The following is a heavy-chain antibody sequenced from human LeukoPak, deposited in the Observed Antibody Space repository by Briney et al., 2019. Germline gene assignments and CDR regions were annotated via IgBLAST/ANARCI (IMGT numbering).Heavy chain of an antibody. Sequence: SETLSLTCSVSGGSISSYYWTWIRQPPGKGLEWIGYRYYSGSTTYNPSLKSRVTISVDTSRSQFSLKLISVTAADTAIYYCARVRGDFETDWGQGTLVTVSS. D-gene: IGHD3-16*01. V-gene: IGHV4-59*01. J-gene: IGHJ1*01. CDR3: ARVRGDFETD. CDR2: RYYSGST. CDR1: GGSISSYY.